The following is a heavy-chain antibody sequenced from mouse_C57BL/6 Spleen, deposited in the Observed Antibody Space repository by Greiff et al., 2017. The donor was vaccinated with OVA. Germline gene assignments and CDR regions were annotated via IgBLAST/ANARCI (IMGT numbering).Heavy chain of an antibody. V-gene: IGHV5-4*01. J-gene: IGHJ2*01. CDR3: ARDPRDY. CDR2: ISDGGSYT. CDR1: GFTFSSYA. Sequence: EVQVVESGGGLVKPGGSLKLSCAASGFTFSSYAMSWVRQTPEKRLEWVATISDGGSYTYYPDNVKGRFTISRDNAKNNLYLQMSHLKSEDTAMYYCARDPRDYWGQGTTLTVSS.